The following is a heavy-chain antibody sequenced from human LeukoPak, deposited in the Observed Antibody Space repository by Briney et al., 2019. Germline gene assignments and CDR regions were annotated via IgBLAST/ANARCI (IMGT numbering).Heavy chain of an antibody. CDR3: AKGTRRVIDAFDI. Sequence: GGSLRLSCAASGFTFSSYAMSWVRQAPGKGLEWVSAISGRGGSTYCGDSVKGLFTISRDNSKTTLYLLMTSLRAEDTAVYYCAKGTRRVIDAFDICGQGTMVTVSS. CDR1: GFTFSSYA. CDR2: ISGRGGST. V-gene: IGHV3-23*01. J-gene: IGHJ3*02. D-gene: IGHD3-10*01.